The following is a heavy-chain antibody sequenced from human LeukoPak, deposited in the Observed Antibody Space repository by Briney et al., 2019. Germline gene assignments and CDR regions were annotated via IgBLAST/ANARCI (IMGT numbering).Heavy chain of an antibody. D-gene: IGHD2-2*01. J-gene: IGHJ3*02. CDR1: GFTFDDYA. V-gene: IGHV3-9*03. CDR3: AKDIEYQLLFAFDI. CDR2: ISWNSGSI. Sequence: GGSLRLSCAASGFTFDDYAMHWVRQAPGKGLEWVSGISWNSGSIGYADSVKGRFTISGDNAKNSLYLQMNSLRAEDMALYYCAKDIEYQLLFAFDIWGQGTMVTVSS.